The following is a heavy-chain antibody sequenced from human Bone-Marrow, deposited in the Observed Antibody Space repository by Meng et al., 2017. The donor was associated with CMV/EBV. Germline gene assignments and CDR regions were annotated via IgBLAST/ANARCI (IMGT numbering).Heavy chain of an antibody. V-gene: IGHV3-7*01. CDR3: AREGSSAAARPLDY. D-gene: IGHD6-6*01. CDR2: IKQDGSQK. Sequence: GESLKISCAASGFIFSDYYMTWIRQAPGKGLEWVANIKQDGSQKYYVDSVKGRFTISRDNAKNSLYLHMNSLRVEDTAVYYCAREGSSAAARPLDYWGQGTLVTVSS. J-gene: IGHJ4*02. CDR1: GFIFSDYY.